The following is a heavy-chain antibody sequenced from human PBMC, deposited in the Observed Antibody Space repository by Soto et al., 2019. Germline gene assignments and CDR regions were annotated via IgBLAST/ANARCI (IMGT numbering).Heavy chain of an antibody. CDR3: ARIWSAYCDY. D-gene: IGHD3-3*01. CDR1: GYTFTDYA. CDR2: IYADNGDT. V-gene: IGHV1-3*01. Sequence: QVPLVQSGAEVKKPGASVKVSCTTSGYTFTDYAMHWVRQAPGQRLEWMGWIYADNGDTKYSQKFQGRLTITRDASASTTYMELSNLTSEDTAVYYCARIWSAYCDYWGQGTLVTASS. J-gene: IGHJ4*02.